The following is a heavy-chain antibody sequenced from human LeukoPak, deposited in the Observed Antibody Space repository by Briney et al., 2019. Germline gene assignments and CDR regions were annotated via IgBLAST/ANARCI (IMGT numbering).Heavy chain of an antibody. D-gene: IGHD2-2*01. V-gene: IGHV3-30-3*01. CDR3: AGVGRRKDIVVVPAANPLDY. CDR2: ISYDGSNK. J-gene: IGHJ4*02. Sequence: PGRSLRLSCAATGFTFSSYAMHWVRQAPGKGLEWVAVISYDGSNKYYADSVKGRFTISRDNSKNTLYLQMNSLRAEDTAVYYCAGVGRRKDIVVVPAANPLDYWGQGTLVTVSS. CDR1: GFTFSSYA.